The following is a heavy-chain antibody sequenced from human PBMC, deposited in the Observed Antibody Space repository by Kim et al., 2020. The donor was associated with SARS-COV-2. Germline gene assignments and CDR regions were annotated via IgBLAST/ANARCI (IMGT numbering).Heavy chain of an antibody. J-gene: IGHJ6*02. CDR2: IIPIFGTA. CDR3: ARVWDSGWGYYYYYGMDV. D-gene: IGHD5-12*01. V-gene: IGHV1-69*13. CDR1: GGTFSSYA. Sequence: SVKVSCKASGGTFSSYAISWVRQAPGQGLEWMGGIIPIFGTANYAQKFQGRVTITADESTSTAYMELSSLRSEDTAVYYCARVWDSGWGYYYYYGMDVWGQGTTVTVSS.